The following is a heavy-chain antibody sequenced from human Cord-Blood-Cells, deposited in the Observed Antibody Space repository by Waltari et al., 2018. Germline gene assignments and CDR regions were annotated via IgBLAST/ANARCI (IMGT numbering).Heavy chain of an antibody. CDR3: AREGHSSGWSFDY. V-gene: IGHV3-53*01. Sequence: EVQLVESGGGLIQPGGSLRLSCAASGFTVSGNYMSWVRQAPGKGLEWVSVIYSGGSTYYADSVKGRFTISRDNSKNTLYLQMNSLRAEDTTVYYCAREGHSSGWSFDYWGQGTLVTVSS. D-gene: IGHD6-19*01. CDR1: GFTVSGNY. J-gene: IGHJ4*02. CDR2: IYSGGST.